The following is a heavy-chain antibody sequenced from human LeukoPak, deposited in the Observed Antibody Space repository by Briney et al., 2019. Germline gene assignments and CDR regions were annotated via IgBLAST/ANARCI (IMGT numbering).Heavy chain of an antibody. CDR1: GDSISSYY. V-gene: IGHV4-59*01. J-gene: IGHJ4*02. Sequence: KPSETLSLTCTVSGDSISSYYWSWIRQPPGKGLEWIGYIYYSGSTNYNPSLKSRVTISVDTTKNQFSLKLSSVTAADTAVYYCAREVARVAGTTRYVDYWGQGTLVTVSS. CDR2: IYYSGST. D-gene: IGHD1-7*01. CDR3: AREVARVAGTTRYVDY.